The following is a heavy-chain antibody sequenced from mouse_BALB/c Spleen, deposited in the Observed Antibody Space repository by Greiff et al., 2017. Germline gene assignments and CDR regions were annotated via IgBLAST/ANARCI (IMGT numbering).Heavy chain of an antibody. CDR3: TRCAIYYYGSSLAFDV. V-gene: IGHV1-5*01. J-gene: IGHJ1*01. D-gene: IGHD1-1*01. Sequence: EVQLQQSGTVLARPGASVKMSCKASGYSFTSYWMHWVKQRPGQGLEWIGAIYPGNSDTSYNQKFKGKAKLTAVTSASTAYMELSSLTNEDSAVYYCTRCAIYYYGSSLAFDVWGAGTTVTVSS. CDR2: IYPGNSDT. CDR1: GYSFTSYW.